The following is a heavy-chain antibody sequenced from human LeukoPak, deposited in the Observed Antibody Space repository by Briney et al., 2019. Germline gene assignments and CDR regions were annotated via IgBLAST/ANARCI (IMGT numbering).Heavy chain of an antibody. CDR3: ARDPGYYGSGSYPNWFDP. CDR1: GFTFRNYW. V-gene: IGHV3-21*01. CDR2: ISSSSSYI. Sequence: GGSLRLSCAASGFTFRNYWMGWVRQAPGKGLEWVSSISSSSSYIYYADSVKGRFTISRDNAKNSLYLQMNSLRAGDTAVYYCARDPGYYGSGSYPNWFDPWGQGTLVTVSS. D-gene: IGHD3-10*01. J-gene: IGHJ5*02.